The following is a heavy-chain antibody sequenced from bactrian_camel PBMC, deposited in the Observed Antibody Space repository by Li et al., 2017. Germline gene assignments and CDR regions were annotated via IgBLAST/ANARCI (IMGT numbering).Heavy chain of an antibody. CDR1: GYRGSDYC. CDR2: IGDDGAT. J-gene: IGHJ4*01. CDR3: ATRPPNTTSYDY. D-gene: IGHD2*01. Sequence: HVQLVESGGGSVQAGGSLRLSCAASGYRGSDYCMGWYRQVPGKAREAIALIGDDGATKYADSVNGRFIVSQDNAKNTVFLQMNSLKSEDAALYYCATRPPNTTSYDYWGQGTQVTVS. V-gene: IGHV3S53*01.